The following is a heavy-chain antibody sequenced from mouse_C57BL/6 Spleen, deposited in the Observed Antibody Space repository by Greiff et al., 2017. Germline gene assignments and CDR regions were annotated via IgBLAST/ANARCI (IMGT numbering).Heavy chain of an antibody. CDR3: TYYYGSSYDYFDY. D-gene: IGHD1-1*01. Sequence: EVKLMESGGGLVQPGGSMKLSCVASGFTFSNYWMNWVRQSPEKGLEWVAQIRLKSDNYATHYAESVKGRFTISRDDSKSSVYLQMNNLRAEDTGIYYCTYYYGSSYDYFDYWGQGTTLTVSS. CDR2: IRLKSDNYAT. CDR1: GFTFSNYW. V-gene: IGHV6-3*01. J-gene: IGHJ2*01.